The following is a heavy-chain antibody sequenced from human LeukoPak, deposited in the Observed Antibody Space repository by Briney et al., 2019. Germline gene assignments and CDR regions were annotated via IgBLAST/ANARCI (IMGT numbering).Heavy chain of an antibody. CDR3: ARDRNGYSYGAENEY. J-gene: IGHJ4*02. Sequence: PSETLSLTCTVSGGSISSGSYYWSWIRQPAGKGLEWIGRVYTGGSTNYNPSLKSRATISVDTSKNQFSLKLSSVTAADTAVYYCARDRNGYSYGAENEYWGQGTLVTVSS. CDR2: VYTGGST. D-gene: IGHD5-18*01. CDR1: GGSISSGSYY. V-gene: IGHV4-61*02.